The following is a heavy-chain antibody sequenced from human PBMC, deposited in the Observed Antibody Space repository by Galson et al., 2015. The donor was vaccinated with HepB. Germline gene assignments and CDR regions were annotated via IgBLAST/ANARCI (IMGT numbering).Heavy chain of an antibody. D-gene: IGHD6-6*01. J-gene: IGHJ6*02. CDR3: ARDFTRSIAAQAVYYGMDV. CDR1: GFTFSSYS. V-gene: IGHV3-21*01. CDR2: ISSSSSYI. Sequence: SLRLSCAASGFTFSSYSMNWVRRAPGKGLEWVSSISSSSSYIYYADSVKGRFTISRDNAKNSLYLQMNSLRAEDTAVYYCARDFTRSIAAQAVYYGMDVWGQGTTVTVSS.